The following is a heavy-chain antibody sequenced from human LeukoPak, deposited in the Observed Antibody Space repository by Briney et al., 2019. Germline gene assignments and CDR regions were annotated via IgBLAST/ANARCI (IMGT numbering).Heavy chain of an antibody. Sequence: GGSLRLSCSASGFTFSTYAIHWVRQAPGKGLEYVSGISSNGGNTYNADSVKGRFTISRDNSKNTVNLQMSSLRAEDTAVYYCVKRSRLYFDQWGQGILFTVSS. CDR3: VKRSRLYFDQ. V-gene: IGHV3-64D*09. D-gene: IGHD3-9*01. CDR2: ISSNGGNT. J-gene: IGHJ4*02. CDR1: GFTFSTYA.